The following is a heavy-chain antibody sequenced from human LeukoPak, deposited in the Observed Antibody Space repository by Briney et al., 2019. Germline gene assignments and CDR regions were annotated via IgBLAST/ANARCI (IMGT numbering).Heavy chain of an antibody. CDR3: ARRGEI. Sequence: PSETLSLTCTVSGGSISSGSYYWSWIRQPAGKGLEWIGRIYTSGSTNYNPSLKSRVTISVDTSKNQFSLKLSSVTAADTAVYYCARRGEIWGQGTMVTVSS. CDR1: GGSISSGSYY. J-gene: IGHJ3*02. D-gene: IGHD3-10*01. V-gene: IGHV4-61*02. CDR2: IYTSGST.